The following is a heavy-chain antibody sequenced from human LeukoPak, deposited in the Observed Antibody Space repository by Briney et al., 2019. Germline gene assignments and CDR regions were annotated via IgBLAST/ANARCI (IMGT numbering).Heavy chain of an antibody. CDR1: GYSISSGYY. D-gene: IGHD6-13*01. V-gene: IGHV4-38-2*02. CDR2: IYHSGST. CDR3: ARLKVSSSWFSNWFDP. J-gene: IGHJ5*02. Sequence: TSETLSLTCTVSGYSISSGYYWGWIRPPPGKGLEWIGSIYHSGSTYYNPSLKSRVTISVDTSKNQFSLKLSSVTAADTAVYYCARLKVSSSWFSNWFDPWGQGTLVTVSS.